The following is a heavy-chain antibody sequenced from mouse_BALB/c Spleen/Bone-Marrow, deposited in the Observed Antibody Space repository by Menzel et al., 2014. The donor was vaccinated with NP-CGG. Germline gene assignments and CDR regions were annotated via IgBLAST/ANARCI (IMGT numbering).Heavy chain of an antibody. D-gene: IGHD5-1*01. CDR1: GYTFTSYW. Sequence: QVQLQQPGAELVKPGASVKMSCKASGYTFTSYWMHWVKQRPGQGLEWIGAIDPSDNYTHYNQEFKGKATLTVDTSSSTAYMQLSNLTSEDSAVYYWTNLSTYWGQGTLVTVSA. J-gene: IGHJ3*01. CDR2: IDPSDNYT. CDR3: TNLSTY. V-gene: IGHV1S127*01.